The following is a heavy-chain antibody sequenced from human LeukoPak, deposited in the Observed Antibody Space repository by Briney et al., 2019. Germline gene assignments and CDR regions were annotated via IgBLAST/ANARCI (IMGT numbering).Heavy chain of an antibody. CDR2: IYTGGST. V-gene: IGHV3-66*01. Sequence: GGSLRLSCAASGFTVSNNYMSWVRQAPGKGLEWVSVIYTGGSTYYANSVKGRFTISRDNSKNTLYLQMGSLRAEDMAVYYCARNGGSYYYYGMDVWGQGTTVTVSS. CDR1: GFTVSNNY. J-gene: IGHJ6*02. CDR3: ARNGGSYYYYGMDV. D-gene: IGHD1-26*01.